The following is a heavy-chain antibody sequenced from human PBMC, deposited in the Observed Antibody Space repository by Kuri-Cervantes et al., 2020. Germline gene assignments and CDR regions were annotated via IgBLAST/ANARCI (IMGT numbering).Heavy chain of an antibody. CDR3: ARDIAVYAFDI. CDR2: INWNSGSI. CDR1: GFSFDDYA. J-gene: IGHJ3*02. V-gene: IGHV3-9*01. Sequence: GGSLRLSCAASGFSFDDYAMHWVRQPPGKGLEWVSGINWNSGSIGYADSVKGRFIISRDNAKNSLFLQMNSLRAEDTAVYYCARDIAVYAFDIWGQGTMVTVSS. D-gene: IGHD6-19*01.